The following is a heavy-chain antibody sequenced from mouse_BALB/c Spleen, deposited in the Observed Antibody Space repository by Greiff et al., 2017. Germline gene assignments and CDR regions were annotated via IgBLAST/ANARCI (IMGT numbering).Heavy chain of an antibody. CDR1: GYTFTSYW. Sequence: QMQLKQSGAELAKPGASVKMSCKASGYTFTSYWMHWVKQRPGQGLEWIGYINPSTGYTEYNQKFKDKATLTADKSSSTAYMQLSSLTSEDSAVYYCARRDYRYAYFDYWGQGTTLTVSS. CDR3: ARRDYRYAYFDY. CDR2: INPSTGYT. J-gene: IGHJ2*01. V-gene: IGHV1-7*01. D-gene: IGHD2-14*01.